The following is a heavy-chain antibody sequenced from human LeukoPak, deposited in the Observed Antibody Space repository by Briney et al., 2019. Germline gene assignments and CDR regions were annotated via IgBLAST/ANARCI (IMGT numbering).Heavy chain of an antibody. D-gene: IGHD3-22*01. V-gene: IGHV5-51*01. CDR3: ARRPTYYYDSSGREFDY. CDR2: IYTGDSDN. CDR1: GYSFTSYW. J-gene: IGHJ4*02. Sequence: GESLKISCKGSGYSFTSYWIGWVRQMPGNGLEWMGIIYTGDSDNRYSPSFQGQVTISADKSISTAYLQWSSLKASDTAMYYCARRPTYYYDSSGREFDYWGQGTLVTVSS.